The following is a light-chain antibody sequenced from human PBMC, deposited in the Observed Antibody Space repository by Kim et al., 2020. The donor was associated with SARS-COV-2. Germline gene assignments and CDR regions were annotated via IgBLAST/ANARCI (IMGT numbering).Light chain of an antibody. CDR2: AAS. J-gene: IGKJ1*01. CDR1: QGISSY. Sequence: AIRMTQSPSSFSASTGDRVTITCRASQGISSYLAWYQQKPGKAPKLLIYAASTLQSGVPSRFSGSGSGTDFTLTISCLQSEDFATYYCQQYYSYPPWTCGQGTKVDIK. CDR3: QQYYSYPPWT. V-gene: IGKV1-8*01.